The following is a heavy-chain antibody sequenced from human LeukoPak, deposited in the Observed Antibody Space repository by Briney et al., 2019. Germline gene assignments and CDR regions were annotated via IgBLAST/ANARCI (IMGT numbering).Heavy chain of an antibody. CDR2: IYYSVST. J-gene: IGHJ6*03. CDR3: ASARPDYDFWSGNAYYYYYSMDV. CDR1: GGSICSSSYY. V-gene: IGHV4-39*01. Sequence: PSETLSLTCTVSGGSICSSSYYWGWIRQPPGEGLGWIGSIYYSVSTYYNPSLKSRVTISVDTSKNQYSLKLSSVTAADTAVYYCASARPDYDFWSGNAYYYYYSMDVWGKGTTVTVSS. D-gene: IGHD3-3*01.